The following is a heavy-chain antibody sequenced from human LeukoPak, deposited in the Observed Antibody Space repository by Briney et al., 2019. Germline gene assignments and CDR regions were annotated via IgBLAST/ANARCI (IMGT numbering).Heavy chain of an antibody. D-gene: IGHD6-19*01. CDR2: IWYDGSNK. CDR3: ARDLVAGTIDY. CDR1: GFTFSSYG. J-gene: IGHJ4*02. V-gene: IGHV3-30*19. Sequence: GGSLRLSCAASGFTFSSYGMHWVRQAPGKGLEWVAVIWYDGSNKYYADSVKGRFTISRDNSKNTLYLQMNSLRAEDTAVYYCARDLVAGTIDYWGQGTLVTVSS.